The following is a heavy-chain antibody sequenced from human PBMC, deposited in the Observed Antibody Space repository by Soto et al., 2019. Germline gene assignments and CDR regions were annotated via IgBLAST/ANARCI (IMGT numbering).Heavy chain of an antibody. J-gene: IGHJ5*02. CDR3: AGELRFLEWLSYNWFDP. Sequence: SETLSLTCAVYGGSLSGYYWSWIRQPPGKGLEWIGEINHSGSTNYNPSLKSRVTISVDTSKNQFSLKLSSVTAADTAVYYCAGELRFLEWLSYNWFDPWGQGTLVTVSS. D-gene: IGHD3-3*01. CDR2: INHSGST. CDR1: GGSLSGYY. V-gene: IGHV4-34*01.